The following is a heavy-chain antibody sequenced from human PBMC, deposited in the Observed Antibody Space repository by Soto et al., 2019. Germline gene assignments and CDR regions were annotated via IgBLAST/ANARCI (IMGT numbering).Heavy chain of an antibody. CDR2: ISGSGGST. V-gene: IGHV3-23*01. D-gene: IGHD6-13*01. J-gene: IGHJ6*02. CDR3: ARDMYSSSWYFYYYSMDV. CDR1: GFTFSSYA. Sequence: EVQLLESGGGLVQPGGSLRVSCAASGFTFSSYAMSWVRQAPGKGLEWVSAISGSGGSTYYADSVKGRFTISRDNSKNTLYLQMNSLRAEDTAVSYCARDMYSSSWYFYYYSMDVWGQGTTVTVSS.